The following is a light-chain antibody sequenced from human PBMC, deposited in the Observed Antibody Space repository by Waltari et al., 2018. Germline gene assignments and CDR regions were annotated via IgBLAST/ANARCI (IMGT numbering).Light chain of an antibody. Sequence: QAWLTQPPSVARDVGQTATLACSWNHPDVSKQGAAWPQQHRGHPPKLLSFRSNNRPTGKSERFSASRSGNTASLTITGVQPNDEADDYCAAWDSDLVVVGFGAGTRLTVL. V-gene: IGLV10-54*04. CDR2: RSN. J-gene: IGLJ3*02. CDR3: AAWDSDLVVVG. CDR1: HPDVSKQG.